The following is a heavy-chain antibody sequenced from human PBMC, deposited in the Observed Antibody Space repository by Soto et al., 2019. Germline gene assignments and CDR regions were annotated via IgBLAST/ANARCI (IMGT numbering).Heavy chain of an antibody. Sequence: ASVKVSCKASGYTFTSYGISWVRQAPGQGLEWMGWISAYNGNTNYAQKLQGRVTMTTDTSTSTAYMELRSLRSDDTAVYYCARGRAAAGTSPYYYYGMDVWGQGTTVTVSS. V-gene: IGHV1-18*01. CDR1: GYTFTSYG. CDR2: ISAYNGNT. J-gene: IGHJ6*02. CDR3: ARGRAAAGTSPYYYYGMDV. D-gene: IGHD6-13*01.